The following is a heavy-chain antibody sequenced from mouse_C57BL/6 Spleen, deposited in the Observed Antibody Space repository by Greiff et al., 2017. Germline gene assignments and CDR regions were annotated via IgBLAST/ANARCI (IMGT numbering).Heavy chain of an antibody. D-gene: IGHD1-2*01. J-gene: IGHJ1*03. CDR2: IDPSDSYT. V-gene: IGHV1-69*01. Sequence: QVQLQQPGAELVMPGASVKLSCKASGYTFTSYWMHWVKQRPGQGLEWIGEIDPSDSYTNYNQKFKGKSTLTVDKSSSTAYMQLSSLTSEDSAVYYCAIRLWYFDVWGTGTTVTVSS. CDR1: GYTFTSYW. CDR3: AIRLWYFDV.